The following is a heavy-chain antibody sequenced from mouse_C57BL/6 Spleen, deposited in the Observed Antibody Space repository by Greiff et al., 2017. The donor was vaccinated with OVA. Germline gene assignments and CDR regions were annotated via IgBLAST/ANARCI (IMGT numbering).Heavy chain of an antibody. Sequence: QVQLQQPGAELVKPGASVKLSCKASGYTFTSYWMQWVKQRPGQGLEWIGEIDPSDSYTNYNQKFKGKATLTVDTSSSTAYMQLSSLTSEDSAVYYCAKGIYYGNYVGAWFADWGKGTLVTVSA. V-gene: IGHV1-50*01. CDR1: GYTFTSYW. D-gene: IGHD2-1*01. CDR3: AKGIYYGNYVGAWFAD. J-gene: IGHJ3*01. CDR2: IDPSDSYT.